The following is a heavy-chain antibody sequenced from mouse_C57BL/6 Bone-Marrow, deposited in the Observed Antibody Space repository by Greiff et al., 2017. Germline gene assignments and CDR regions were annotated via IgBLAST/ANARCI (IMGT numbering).Heavy chain of an antibody. CDR2: IYPSDSET. Sequence: VQLQQPGAELVRPGSSVKLSCKASGYTFTSYWMDWVKQRPGQGLEWIGNIYPSDSETHYNQKFKDKATLTVDKSSSTAYMQLSSLTSEVSAVYYCARYRDGGGAYWGQGTLLTVSA. D-gene: IGHD1-1*02. CDR3: ARYRDGGGAY. J-gene: IGHJ3*01. V-gene: IGHV1-61*01. CDR1: GYTFTSYW.